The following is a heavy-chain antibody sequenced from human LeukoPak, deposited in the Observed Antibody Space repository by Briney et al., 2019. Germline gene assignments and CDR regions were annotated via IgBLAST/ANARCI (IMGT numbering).Heavy chain of an antibody. CDR3: ARDSSSSPYSFDY. D-gene: IGHD6-6*01. J-gene: IGHJ4*02. V-gene: IGHV3-21*01. CDR2: ISTSGSYI. CDR1: GFTFSSYS. Sequence: PGGSLRLSCAASGFTFSSYSMNWVRQAPGKGLEWVSSISTSGSYIYYADSVRGRFTISRDNAKNSLYLQMNGLRAGDTAVYYCARDSSSSPYSFDYWGQGTLVTVSS.